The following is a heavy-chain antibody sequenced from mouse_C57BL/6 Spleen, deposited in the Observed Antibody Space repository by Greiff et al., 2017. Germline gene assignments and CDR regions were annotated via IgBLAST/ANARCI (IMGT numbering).Heavy chain of an antibody. V-gene: IGHV1-64*01. CDR3: AREGSSPFAY. D-gene: IGHD1-1*01. J-gene: IGHJ3*01. Sequence: VKLVESGAELVKPGASVKLSCKASGYTFTSYWMHWVKQRPGQGLEWIGMIHPNSGSTNYNEKFKSKATLTVDKSSSTAYMQLSTLTSEDSAVYSCAREGSSPFAYWGQGTLVTVSA. CDR2: IHPNSGST. CDR1: GYTFTSYW.